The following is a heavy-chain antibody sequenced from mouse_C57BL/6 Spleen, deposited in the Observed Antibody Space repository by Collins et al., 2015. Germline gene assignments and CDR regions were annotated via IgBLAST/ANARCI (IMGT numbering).Heavy chain of an antibody. V-gene: IGHV9-3*01. CDR2: INTYSGVP. D-gene: IGHD1-1*01. Sequence: QIQLVQSGPELKKPGETVKISCKASGYTFTTYGMSWVKRAPGKGLKWTGWINTYSGVPTYADDFKGRFAFSLQTSASTAYLQINNLKNEDTATYFCARSRHYYGSSYDWYFDVWGTGTTVTVSS. J-gene: IGHJ1*03. CDR3: ARSRHYYGSSYDWYFDV. CDR1: GYTFTTYG.